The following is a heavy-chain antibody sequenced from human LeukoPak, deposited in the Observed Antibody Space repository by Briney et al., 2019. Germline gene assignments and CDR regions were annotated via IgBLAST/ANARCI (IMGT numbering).Heavy chain of an antibody. J-gene: IGHJ4*02. D-gene: IGHD3-16*02. CDR3: ARASIMITFGGVIVGLYYFDY. V-gene: IGHV1-18*01. CDR2: ISAYNGNT. CDR1: GYTFTSYG. Sequence: ASVKVSCKASGYTFTSYGISWVRQAPGQGLEWMGWISAYNGNTNYAQKLQGRVTMTTDTSTSTAYMELRSLRPDDTAVYYCARASIMITFGGVIVGLYYFDYWGQGTLVTVSS.